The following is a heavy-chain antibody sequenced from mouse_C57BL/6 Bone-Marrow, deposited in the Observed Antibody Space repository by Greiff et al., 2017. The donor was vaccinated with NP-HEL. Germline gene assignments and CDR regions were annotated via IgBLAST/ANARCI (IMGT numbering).Heavy chain of an antibody. V-gene: IGHV1-78*01. Sequence: VVKPGASVKISCKVSGYTFTDHTIHWMKQRPEQGLEWIGYIYPRDGSTKYNEKFKGKATLTADKSSSTAYMQLNSLTSEDSAVYFCASPLNWDAPMDYWGQGTSVTVSS. J-gene: IGHJ4*01. CDR1: GYTFTDHT. CDR2: IYPRDGST. D-gene: IGHD4-1*01. CDR3: ASPLNWDAPMDY.